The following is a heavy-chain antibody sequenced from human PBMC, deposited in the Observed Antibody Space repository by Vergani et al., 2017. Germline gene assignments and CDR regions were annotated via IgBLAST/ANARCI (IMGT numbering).Heavy chain of an antibody. CDR2: IYTSGST. CDR1: GGSISSGSYY. Sequence: QVQLQESGPGLVKPSQTLSLTCTVSGGSISSGSYYWSWIRQPAGNGLEWIGRIYTSGSTNYNPSLKSRVSISVDTSKNQFSLTLSSVTAADTAVYYCEIEGVCGSGSYSQFDYWGQGTLVTVSS. D-gene: IGHD3-10*01. V-gene: IGHV4-61*02. CDR3: EIEGVCGSGSYSQFDY. J-gene: IGHJ4*02.